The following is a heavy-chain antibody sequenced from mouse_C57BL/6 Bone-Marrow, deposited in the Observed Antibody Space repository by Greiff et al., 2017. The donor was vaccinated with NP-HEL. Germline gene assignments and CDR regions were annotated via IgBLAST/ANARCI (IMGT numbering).Heavy chain of an antibody. J-gene: IGHJ2*01. D-gene: IGHD1-1*01. CDR2: IYPGDGDT. CDR1: GYAFSSYW. Sequence: VKLMESGAELVKPGASVKISCKASGYAFSSYWMNWVKQRTGKGLEWIGQIYPGDGDTNYNGKFKGKATLTADKSSSTAYMQLSSLTSEDSAVYFCARYYGSSYYFDYWGQGTTLTVSS. CDR3: ARYYGSSYYFDY. V-gene: IGHV1-80*01.